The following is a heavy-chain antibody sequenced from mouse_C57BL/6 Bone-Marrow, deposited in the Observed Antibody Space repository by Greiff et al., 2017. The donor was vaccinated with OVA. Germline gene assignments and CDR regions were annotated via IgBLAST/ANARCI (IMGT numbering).Heavy chain of an antibody. CDR3: ARNDYDRRDAMDY. D-gene: IGHD2-4*01. J-gene: IGHJ4*01. Sequence: VQLVESGPGLVAPSQSLSITCTVSGFSLTSYGVDWVRQSPGKGLEWLGVIWGVGSTNYNSALKSRMSISKDNSKSQVFLKMNSLQTDDTAMYYCARNDYDRRDAMDYWGQGTSVTVSS. CDR1: GFSLTSYG. V-gene: IGHV2-6*01. CDR2: IWGVGST.